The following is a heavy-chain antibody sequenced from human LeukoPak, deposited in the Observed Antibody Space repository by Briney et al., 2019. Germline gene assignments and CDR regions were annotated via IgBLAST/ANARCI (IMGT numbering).Heavy chain of an antibody. Sequence: SQTLALIRAISCGSISSGGYSWSSIRQPPGKGLEWLGYSYHSGSTYYNPSLKSRVTISVDRSKNQFSLKLSSVTAADTAVYYCARVRDRSSYFYDFDYWGQGTLVTVSS. V-gene: IGHV4-30-2*02. CDR2: SYHSGST. J-gene: IGHJ4*02. CDR3: ARVRDRSSYFYDFDY. D-gene: IGHD3-22*01. CDR1: CGSISSGGYS.